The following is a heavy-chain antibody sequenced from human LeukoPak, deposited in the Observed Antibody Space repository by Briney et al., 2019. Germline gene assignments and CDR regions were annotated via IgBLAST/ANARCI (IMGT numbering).Heavy chain of an antibody. V-gene: IGHV3-23*01. D-gene: IGHD1-14*01. J-gene: IGHJ5*02. Sequence: GGSLRLPCAASGFAFSNCGMGWVRQAPGRGLEWVSSIGGRGANTYYADSVKGRFTISRDNSKDTLYLQMDSLRAEDTAVYYCPKERMYNRGWFSPWGQGTLVTVSS. CDR1: GFAFSNCG. CDR2: IGGRGANT. CDR3: PKERMYNRGWFSP.